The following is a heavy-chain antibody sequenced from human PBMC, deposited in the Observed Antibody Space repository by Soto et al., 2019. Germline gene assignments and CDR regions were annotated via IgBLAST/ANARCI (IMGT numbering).Heavy chain of an antibody. CDR1: GFTFSSYG. CDR3: AKDRSPMIRGVTNNFDY. CDR2: ISFDGNTI. D-gene: IGHD3-10*01. V-gene: IGHV3-30*18. Sequence: GGSLRLSCAASGFTFSSYGMHWVRQAPGKGLEWVAVISFDGNTIYYADSVKGRFTISRDNSKNTLYLQMNSLRAEDTTVYYCAKDRSPMIRGVTNNFDYWGKGTLVTVSS. J-gene: IGHJ4*02.